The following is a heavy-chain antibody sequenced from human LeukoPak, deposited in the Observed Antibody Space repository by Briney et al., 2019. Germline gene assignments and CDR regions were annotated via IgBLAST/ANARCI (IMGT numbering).Heavy chain of an antibody. V-gene: IGHV4-30-4*01. D-gene: IGHD3-10*01. Sequence: SETLSLTCTVSGGSISSDDYYWSWIRQPPGRGLEWIGYIYYSGSTYYNPSLKSRVTISVDTSKNQFSLKLSSVTATDTAVYYCVRGMRGITDAFDIWGQGTMVTVSS. CDR1: GGSISSDDYY. J-gene: IGHJ3*02. CDR3: VRGMRGITDAFDI. CDR2: IYYSGST.